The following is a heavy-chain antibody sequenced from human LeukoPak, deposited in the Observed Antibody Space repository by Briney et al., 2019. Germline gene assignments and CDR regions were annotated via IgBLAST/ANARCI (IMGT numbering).Heavy chain of an antibody. J-gene: IGHJ4*02. Sequence: SETLSLTCTVSGGSISSSSYYWGWIRQPPGKGLEWIGSIYYSGSTYYNPSLKSRVTISVDTSKNQFSLKLSSVTAADTAVYCCASTTTANTRWGQGTLVTVSS. CDR2: IYYSGST. D-gene: IGHD1-26*01. CDR3: ASTTTANTR. CDR1: GGSISSSSYY. V-gene: IGHV4-39*01.